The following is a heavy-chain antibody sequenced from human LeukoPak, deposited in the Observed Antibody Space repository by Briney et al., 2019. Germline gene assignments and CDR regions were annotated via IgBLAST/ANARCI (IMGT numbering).Heavy chain of an antibody. V-gene: IGHV4-59*01. CDR2: IYYSGST. D-gene: IGHD3-16*01. J-gene: IGHJ5*02. CDR1: GGSISSYY. Sequence: KSSETLSLTCTVSGGSISSYYWSWIRQPPGKGLEWIGYIYYSGSTNYNPSLKSRVTISVDTSENQFSLKLSSVTAADTAVYYCARGGRWFDPWGQGTLVTVSS. CDR3: ARGGRWFDP.